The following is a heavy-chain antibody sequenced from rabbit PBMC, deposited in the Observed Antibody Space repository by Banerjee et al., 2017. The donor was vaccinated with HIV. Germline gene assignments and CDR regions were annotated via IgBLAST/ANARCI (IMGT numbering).Heavy chain of an antibody. D-gene: IGHD1-1*01. J-gene: IGHJ3*01. CDR2: IYTGSSGNA. Sequence: QSLEESGGDLVKPGASLTLTCTASGFSFSSSYYMCWVRQAPGKGLEWIGCIYTGSSGNAYYASWAKGRFTISKTSSAAVTVHMTSLTAADTATYFCARNTGSAGYGPTRLDIWGPGT. CDR1: GFSFSSSYY. CDR3: ARNTGSAGYGPTRLDI. V-gene: IGHV1S40*01.